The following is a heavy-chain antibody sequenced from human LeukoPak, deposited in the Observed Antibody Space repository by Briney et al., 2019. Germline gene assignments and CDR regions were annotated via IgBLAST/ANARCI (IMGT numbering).Heavy chain of an antibody. CDR1: GFTFSSYA. D-gene: IGHD1-26*01. Sequence: PGGSLRLSCAASGFTFSSYAMSWVRQAPGKGLEWVSAISGSGGSTYYADSVKGRFTISRDNSKNTLYLQMNSLRAEDTAVYYCAKDRVHGESYGRFDYWGQGTLVTVSS. CDR2: ISGSGGST. V-gene: IGHV3-23*01. J-gene: IGHJ4*02. CDR3: AKDRVHGESYGRFDY.